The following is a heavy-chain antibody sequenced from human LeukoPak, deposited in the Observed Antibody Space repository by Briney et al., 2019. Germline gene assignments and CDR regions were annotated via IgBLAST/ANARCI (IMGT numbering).Heavy chain of an antibody. V-gene: IGHV4-59*01. CDR2: IYYSGST. CDR1: GGSISSYY. Sequence: PSETLSLTCTVSGGSISSYYWSWIRQPPGKGLEWIGYIYYSGSTNYDPSLKSRVTISVDTSKNQFSLKLSSVTAADTAVYYCARGITMIVVADYYYYMDVWGKGTTVTVSS. D-gene: IGHD3-22*01. CDR3: ARGITMIVVADYYYYMDV. J-gene: IGHJ6*03.